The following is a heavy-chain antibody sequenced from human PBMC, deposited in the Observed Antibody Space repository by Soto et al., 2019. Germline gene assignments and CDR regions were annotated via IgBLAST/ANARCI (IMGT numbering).Heavy chain of an antibody. D-gene: IGHD3-9*01. CDR3: ARSVLSRYFDYTHFDY. CDR2: IYYSGST. CDR1: GDSVSSSSYF. V-gene: IGHV4-39*07. Sequence: SETLSLTCTVSGDSVSSSSYFWGWIRQPPGKGLECIGSIYYSGSTYYNPSLKSRVTISVDTSKNQFSLKLSSVTAADTAVYYCARSVLSRYFDYTHFDYWGQGTLVTVSS. J-gene: IGHJ4*02.